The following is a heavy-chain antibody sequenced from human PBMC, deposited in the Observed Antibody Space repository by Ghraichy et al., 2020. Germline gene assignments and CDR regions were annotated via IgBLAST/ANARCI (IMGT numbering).Heavy chain of an antibody. D-gene: IGHD3-10*01. Sequence: LRLSCAASGFTFSSYSMNWVRQAPGKGLEWVSSISSSSSYIYYADSVKGRFTISRDNAKNSLYLQMNSLRAEDTAVYYCARDRRVWFGEDYYYYYGMDVWGQGTTVTVSS. CDR2: ISSSSSYI. CDR3: ARDRRVWFGEDYYYYYGMDV. J-gene: IGHJ6*02. V-gene: IGHV3-21*01. CDR1: GFTFSSYS.